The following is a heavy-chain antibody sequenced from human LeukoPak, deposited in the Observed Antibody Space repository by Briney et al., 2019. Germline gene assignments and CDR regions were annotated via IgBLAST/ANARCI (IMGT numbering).Heavy chain of an antibody. CDR3: AKGPYDSSGYPKYYFDY. CDR2: ISGSGINT. D-gene: IGHD3-22*01. Sequence: GGSLRLSCAASGFTSSSYVMNWVRQAPGKGLEWVSTISGSGINTYHADSVKGRFTISRDNSKNTLYLQMNSLRAEDTAVYYCAKGPYDSSGYPKYYFDYWGRESWSPSPQ. V-gene: IGHV3-23*01. J-gene: IGHJ4*02. CDR1: GFTSSSYV.